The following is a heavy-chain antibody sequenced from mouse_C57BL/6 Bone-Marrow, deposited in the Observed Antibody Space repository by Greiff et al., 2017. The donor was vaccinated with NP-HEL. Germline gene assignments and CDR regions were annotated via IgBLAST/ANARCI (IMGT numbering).Heavy chain of an antibody. D-gene: IGHD1-3*01. CDR2: IYPGDGDT. J-gene: IGHJ2*01. V-gene: IGHV1-80*01. CDR3: AKKVLKGTYLDY. Sequence: QVQLKQSGAELVKPGASVKISCKASGYAFSSYWMNWVKQRPGKGLEWIGQIYPGDGDTNYNGKFKGKATLPADNSSSTAYMQLSSLTSEDSSVYFWAKKVLKGTYLDYWGQGTTLTVSS. CDR1: GYAFSSYW.